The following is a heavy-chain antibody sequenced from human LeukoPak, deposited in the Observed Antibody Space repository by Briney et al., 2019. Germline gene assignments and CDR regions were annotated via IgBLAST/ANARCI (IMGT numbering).Heavy chain of an antibody. D-gene: IGHD3-16*01. V-gene: IGHV3-15*01. CDR2: IKSKNDGGAT. J-gene: IGHJ6*02. CDR1: GFTFSNAW. Sequence: GGSLRLSCAASGFTFSNAWMNWVRKAPGRGRDWVGRIKSKNDGGATHYAAPVKGRFSISRDDSKDPLYLQMNSLKTEDTAAYYCTTDYVYYYYGMDVWGQGTTVTVSS. CDR3: TTDYVYYYYGMDV.